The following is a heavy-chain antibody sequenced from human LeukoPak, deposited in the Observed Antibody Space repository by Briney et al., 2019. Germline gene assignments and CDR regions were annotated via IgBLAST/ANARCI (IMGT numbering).Heavy chain of an antibody. J-gene: IGHJ4*02. V-gene: IGHV3-23*01. CDR1: GFTFSSYA. Sequence: GRSLRLSCAASGFTFSSYAMSWVRQAPGKGLEWVSAISGSGGSTYYADSVKGRFTISRDNSKNTMYLQMNSLRAEDTAVYYCAKRARREMATSTFNYWGQGTLVTVSS. CDR2: ISGSGGST. D-gene: IGHD5-24*01. CDR3: AKRARREMATSTFNY.